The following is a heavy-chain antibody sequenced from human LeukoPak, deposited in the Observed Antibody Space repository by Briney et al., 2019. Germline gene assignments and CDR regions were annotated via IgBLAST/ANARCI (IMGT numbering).Heavy chain of an antibody. CDR3: ARGMVGATEGY. CDR2: ISSSSSYI. J-gene: IGHJ4*02. D-gene: IGHD1-26*01. Sequence: PGGSLRLSCAASGFTFSSYSMNWVRQAPGKGLEWVSSISSSSSYIYYADSVKGRFTISRDNAKNSLYLQMNSLRAEDTAMYYCARGMVGATEGYWGQGTLVTVSS. V-gene: IGHV3-21*01. CDR1: GFTFSSYS.